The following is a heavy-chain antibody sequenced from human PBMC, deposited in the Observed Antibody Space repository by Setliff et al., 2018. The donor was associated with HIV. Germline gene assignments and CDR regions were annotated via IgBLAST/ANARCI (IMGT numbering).Heavy chain of an antibody. CDR3: ARDQRLLGVQPPYWYFDL. CDR1: GGSISSHY. CDR2: IFYTGST. Sequence: SETLSLTCTVSGGSISSHYWSWIRQSPGKGLEWIGYIFYTGSTNHNPSLKSRVTMSIDTFKKQFSLRLRSVTAADTAVYYCARDQRLLGVQPPYWYFDLWGRGTQVTVSS. D-gene: IGHD6-25*01. J-gene: IGHJ2*01. V-gene: IGHV4-59*11.